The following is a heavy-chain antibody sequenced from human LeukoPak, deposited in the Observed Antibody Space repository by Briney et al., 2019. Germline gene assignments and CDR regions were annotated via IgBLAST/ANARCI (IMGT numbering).Heavy chain of an antibody. D-gene: IGHD5-12*01. CDR1: GYTLTELS. V-gene: IGHV1-24*01. CDR2: FDPEDGET. J-gene: IGHJ4*01. CDR3: APISMGGDSGYYSCCIGS. Sequence: ASVKVSCNVSGYTLTELSMHWVRQAPGKGREWMGGFDPEDGETIYAQKFQGRVTMTEDTSTDTAYMELSSLRSEDTAMCNHAPISMGGDSGYYSCCIGSRGQGNPVTGSS.